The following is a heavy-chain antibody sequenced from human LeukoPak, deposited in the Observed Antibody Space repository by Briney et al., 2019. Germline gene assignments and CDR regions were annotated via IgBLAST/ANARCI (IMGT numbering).Heavy chain of an antibody. D-gene: IGHD1-26*01. V-gene: IGHV3-7*03. CDR3: ARAEWELLGVDY. CDR2: IKQDGSEK. Sequence: GGSLRLSCAGSGFIFNNYAMHWVRQPPGKGLEWVANIKQDGSEKYYVDSVKGRFTISRDNAKNSLYLQMNSLRAEDTAVYYCARAEWELLGVDYWGQGTLVTVSS. CDR1: GFIFNNYA. J-gene: IGHJ4*02.